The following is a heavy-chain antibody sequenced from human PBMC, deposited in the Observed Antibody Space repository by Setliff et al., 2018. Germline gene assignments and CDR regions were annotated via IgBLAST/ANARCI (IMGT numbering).Heavy chain of an antibody. V-gene: IGHV5-51*01. D-gene: IGHD3-10*01. CDR3: ARIDGSGTYYNLDY. CDR2: IYPRDSDT. J-gene: IGHJ4*02. Sequence: PGESLKISCKGSGYSFSNFWIGWVRQMPGKGLEWMGIIYPRDSDTRYSPSFRGQVTISADKSISTAYLQWSSLKASDTAIYNCARIDGSGTYYNLDYWGQGTLVTVSS. CDR1: GYSFSNFW.